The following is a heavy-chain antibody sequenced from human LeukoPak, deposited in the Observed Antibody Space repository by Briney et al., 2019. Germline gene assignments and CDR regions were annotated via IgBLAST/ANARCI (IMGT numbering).Heavy chain of an antibody. CDR1: GYTFTSYG. CDR2: INPNSGGT. D-gene: IGHD3-22*01. Sequence: ASVKVSCKASGYTFTSYGINWVRQAPGQGLEWMGWINPNSGGTNYAQKFQGRVTMTRDTSISTAYMELSRLRFDDTAVYYCASGSSYDSSGRGFDYWGQGTLVTVSS. V-gene: IGHV1-2*02. CDR3: ASGSSYDSSGRGFDY. J-gene: IGHJ4*02.